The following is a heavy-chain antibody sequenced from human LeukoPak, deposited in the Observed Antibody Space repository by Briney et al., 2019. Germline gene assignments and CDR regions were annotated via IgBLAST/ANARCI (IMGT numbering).Heavy chain of an antibody. J-gene: IGHJ3*02. Sequence: GGSLRLSCAASGFTFSNAWMSWVRQAPGKGLEWVGRIKSKTDGGTTDYAAPVKGRFTISRDDSKNTLYLQMNSLKTEDTAVYYCTTEFPIVATITDDAFDIWGQGTMVTVSS. D-gene: IGHD5-12*01. CDR3: TTEFPIVATITDDAFDI. CDR2: IKSKTDGGTT. V-gene: IGHV3-15*01. CDR1: GFTFSNAW.